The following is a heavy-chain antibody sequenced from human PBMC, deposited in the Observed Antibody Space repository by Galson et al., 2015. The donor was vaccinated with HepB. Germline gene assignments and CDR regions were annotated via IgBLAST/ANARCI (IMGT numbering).Heavy chain of an antibody. CDR2: INPNSGGT. V-gene: IGHV1-2*06. Sequence: SVKVSCKASGYTFTGCYMHWVRQAPGQGLEWMGRINPNSGGTNYAQKFQGRVTMTRDTSISTAYMELSRLRSDDTAVYYCARVKVRGDSSGWFYYWGQGTLVTVSS. CDR1: GYTFTGCY. D-gene: IGHD6-19*01. J-gene: IGHJ4*02. CDR3: ARVKVRGDSSGWFYY.